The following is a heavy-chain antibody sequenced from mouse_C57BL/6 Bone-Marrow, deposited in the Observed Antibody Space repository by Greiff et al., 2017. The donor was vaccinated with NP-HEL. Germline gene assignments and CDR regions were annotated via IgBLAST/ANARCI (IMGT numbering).Heavy chain of an antibody. CDR3: ARYPHYEYDLYWYFDV. CDR2: IRNKANGYTT. CDR1: GFTFTDHY. D-gene: IGHD2-4*01. V-gene: IGHV7-3*01. Sequence: EVNVVESGGGLVQPGGSLSLSCAASGFTFTDHYMSWVRQPPGKALEWLGFIRNKANGYTTEYSASVKGRFTISRDNSQSILYLQMNALRAEDSATYYCARYPHYEYDLYWYFDVWGTGTTVTVSS. J-gene: IGHJ1*03.